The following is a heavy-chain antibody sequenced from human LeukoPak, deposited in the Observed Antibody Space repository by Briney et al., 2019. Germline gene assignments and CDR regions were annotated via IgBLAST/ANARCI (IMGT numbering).Heavy chain of an antibody. Sequence: PGRSLRLSCAASGFTFSSYGMHWVRQAPGKGLEWVALISSDGSNKYYADSVKGRFTISRDNSKNTLYLQMNSLRAEDTAVYYCAERTGSYSGYWGQGTLVTVSS. CDR2: ISSDGSNK. J-gene: IGHJ4*02. CDR1: GFTFSSYG. V-gene: IGHV3-30*03. CDR3: AERTGSYSGY. D-gene: IGHD1-26*01.